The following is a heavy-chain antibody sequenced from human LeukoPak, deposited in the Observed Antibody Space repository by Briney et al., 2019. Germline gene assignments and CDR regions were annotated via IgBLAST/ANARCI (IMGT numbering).Heavy chain of an antibody. Sequence: GGSLRLSCAASGFTFSSYGMHWVRQAPGKGLEWVAFIRYDGSDNYYADSVKGRFTISRDNSKNTLYLQMNSLRAEDTAVYYCAKASDNWNYENWFDPWGQGTLVTVSS. J-gene: IGHJ5*02. D-gene: IGHD1-7*01. CDR1: GFTFSSYG. V-gene: IGHV3-30*02. CDR2: IRYDGSDN. CDR3: AKASDNWNYENWFDP.